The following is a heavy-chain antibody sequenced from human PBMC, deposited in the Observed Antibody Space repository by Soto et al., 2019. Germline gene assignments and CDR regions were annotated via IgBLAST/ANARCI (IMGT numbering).Heavy chain of an antibody. CDR1: GYSFTSYW. J-gene: IGHJ6*04. Sequence: PGASLKISCKGSGYSFTSYWISWVRQMPGKGLEWMGRIDPSDSYTNYSPSFQGHVTISADKSISTAYLQWSSLKASDTAMYYCARSDSSSWFVDVWGEGTTFTVSS. CDR2: IDPSDSYT. D-gene: IGHD6-13*01. V-gene: IGHV5-10-1*01. CDR3: ARSDSSSWFVDV.